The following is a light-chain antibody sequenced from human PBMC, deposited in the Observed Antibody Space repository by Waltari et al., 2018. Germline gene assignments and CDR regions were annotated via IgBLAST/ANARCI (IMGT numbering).Light chain of an antibody. J-gene: IGKJ2*01. CDR1: QTVFYSPNNNNY. CDR2: WAS. CDR3: QQYYGIPYT. Sequence: DFVMTQSPDSLAVSLGERATINCRSSQTVFYSPNNNNYLAWYQQKPGQPPKLFISWASTRESGVPDRFSGSGSGTDFTLTISSLQAEDVAVYYCQQYYGIPYTFGQGTKLEIK. V-gene: IGKV4-1*01.